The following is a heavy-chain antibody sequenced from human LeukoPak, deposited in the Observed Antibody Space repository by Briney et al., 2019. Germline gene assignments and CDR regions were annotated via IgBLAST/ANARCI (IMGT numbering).Heavy chain of an antibody. CDR2: IKQDGSEK. J-gene: IGHJ4*02. D-gene: IGHD3-9*01. V-gene: IGHV3-7*03. CDR3: VSHSDTLTSYSFDY. Sequence: GGSLRLSCAASGFTFIRNWMNWVRQAPGKGPEWVANIKQDGSEKNYADSVKGRFTISRDNSKNTLSLEMNSLRAEDTAVYYCVSHSDTLTSYSFDYWGQGTLVTVSS. CDR1: GFTFIRNW.